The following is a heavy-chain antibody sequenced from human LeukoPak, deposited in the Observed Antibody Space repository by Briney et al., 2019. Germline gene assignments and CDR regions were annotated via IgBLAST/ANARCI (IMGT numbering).Heavy chain of an antibody. D-gene: IGHD6-19*01. Sequence: SETLSLTCTVSGGSISSSSYYWGWIRQPPGKGLEWIGSIYYSGSTYYNPSLKSRVTISVDTSKNQFSLKLSSVTAADTAVYYCARHFTEVSGWSYYYYYYYMDVWGKGTTVTISS. CDR2: IYYSGST. J-gene: IGHJ6*03. CDR1: GGSISSSSYY. V-gene: IGHV4-39*01. CDR3: ARHFTEVSGWSYYYYYYYMDV.